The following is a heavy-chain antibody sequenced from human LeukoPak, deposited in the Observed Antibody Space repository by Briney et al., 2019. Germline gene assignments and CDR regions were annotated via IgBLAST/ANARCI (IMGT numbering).Heavy chain of an antibody. J-gene: IGHJ4*02. CDR2: INPNSGGT. CDR3: ARAYYDTMTGWDY. V-gene: IGHV1-2*02. CDR1: GYTFTGYF. Sequence: ASVKVSCKASGYTFTGYFMHWVRQAPGQGLEWMGWINPNSGGTNYAQQFQGRVTMTRDTSISTAYMELSRLRSDDTAVFYCARAYYDTMTGWDYWGQGTLVTVSS. D-gene: IGHD3-9*01.